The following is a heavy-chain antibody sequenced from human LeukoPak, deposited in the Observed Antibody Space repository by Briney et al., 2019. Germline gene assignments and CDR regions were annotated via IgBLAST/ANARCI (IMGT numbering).Heavy chain of an antibody. CDR3: ARGDSSSWYNQEYYFDY. CDR2: IIPILGIA. CDR1: GGTFSSYT. Sequence: SVKVSCKASGGTFSSYTISWVRQAPGQGLEWMGRIIPILGIANYAQKFQGRVTITADKSTSTAYMELSSLRSEDTAVYYCARGDSSSWYNQEYYFDYWGQGTLVTVSS. D-gene: IGHD6-13*01. J-gene: IGHJ4*02. V-gene: IGHV1-69*02.